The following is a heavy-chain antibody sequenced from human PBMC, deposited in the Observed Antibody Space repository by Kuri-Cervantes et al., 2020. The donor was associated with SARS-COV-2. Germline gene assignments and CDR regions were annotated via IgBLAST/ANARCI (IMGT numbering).Heavy chain of an antibody. D-gene: IGHD3-10*01. CDR1: GYSFTSYW. CDR2: IYGGNSDT. CDR3: VSLFVGSMVRGPAEY. Sequence: GGSLRLSCKGSGYSFTSYWISWLRRMPGKGLEWMGIIYGGNSDTRYSPSFQGQVTMSAAKSISTAYLQWGRLKASDTAMYYCVSLFVGSMVRGPAEYWGQGTLGTVSS. V-gene: IGHV5-51*01. J-gene: IGHJ4*02.